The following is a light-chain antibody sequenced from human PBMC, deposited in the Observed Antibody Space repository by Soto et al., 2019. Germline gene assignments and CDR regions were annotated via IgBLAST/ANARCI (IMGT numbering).Light chain of an antibody. CDR3: NSYTNSTDLV. CDR1: RDDIGAYDY. CDR2: EVT. V-gene: IGLV2-14*01. Sequence: AQSQSGSVCGSPGQAITIACAGTRDDIGAYDYVSWYQQHPGNAPKLLVYEVTNRPSGVSDRFSGSKSGNTASLTISGLQAEDHADYYCNSYTNSTDLVFGGGTKGTVL. J-gene: IGLJ2*01.